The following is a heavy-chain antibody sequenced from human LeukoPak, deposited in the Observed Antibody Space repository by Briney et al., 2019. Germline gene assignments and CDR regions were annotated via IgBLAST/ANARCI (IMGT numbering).Heavy chain of an antibody. J-gene: IGHJ4*02. CDR1: GNYW. V-gene: IGHV3-74*01. Sequence: GGSLRLTCAASGNYWMHWVRQSPGKGLVWVSHINSDGSWTSYADSVKGRFTISKDNAKNTVYLQMNSLRAEDTAVYYCVSFYETYWGRGTLVTVSS. CDR2: INSDGSWT. CDR3: VSFYETY. D-gene: IGHD2/OR15-2a*01.